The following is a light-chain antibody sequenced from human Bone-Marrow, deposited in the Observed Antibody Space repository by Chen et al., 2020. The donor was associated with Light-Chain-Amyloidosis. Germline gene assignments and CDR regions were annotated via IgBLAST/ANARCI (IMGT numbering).Light chain of an antibody. J-gene: IGLJ2*01. Sequence: QSVLTQPPSVSGAPVQRVTLSCTGSSSNIGAGYDVHWYRQLPGTAPKLLISGNSNRPSGVPDRFSGSRSGTSASLAISGLQAEDEADYYCQSYDTSLSGSVFGGGTKLTVL. CDR3: QSYDTSLSGSV. CDR1: SSNIGAGYD. CDR2: GNS. V-gene: IGLV1-40*01.